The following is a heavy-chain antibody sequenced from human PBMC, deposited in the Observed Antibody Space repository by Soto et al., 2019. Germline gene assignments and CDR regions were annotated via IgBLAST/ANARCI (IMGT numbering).Heavy chain of an antibody. CDR3: ARTRTRIAVAAFDAFDI. V-gene: IGHV3-74*01. Sequence: GGSLRLSCAASGFTFSSYWMHWVRQAPGKGLVWVSRINSDGSSTSYADSVKGRFTISRDNAKNTLYLQMNSLRAEDTAVYYCARTRTRIAVAAFDAFDIWGQGTMVTVSS. D-gene: IGHD6-19*01. CDR1: GFTFSSYW. CDR2: INSDGSST. J-gene: IGHJ3*02.